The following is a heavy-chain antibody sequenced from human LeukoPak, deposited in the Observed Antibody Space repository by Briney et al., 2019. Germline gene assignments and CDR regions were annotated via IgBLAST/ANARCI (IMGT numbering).Heavy chain of an antibody. Sequence: ASVKVSCKATSRISWVRQAPGQGLEWMGWIGTYGGDTYYAQKFQGRITVTTDTSTSTVHMELRNLRSDDTAVYHCARDLWNFYDDSGYNRDFDSWGQGTLVTVSS. CDR1: TSR. V-gene: IGHV1-18*01. J-gene: IGHJ5*01. CDR3: ARDLWNFYDDSGYNRDFDS. CDR2: IGTYGGDT. D-gene: IGHD3-22*01.